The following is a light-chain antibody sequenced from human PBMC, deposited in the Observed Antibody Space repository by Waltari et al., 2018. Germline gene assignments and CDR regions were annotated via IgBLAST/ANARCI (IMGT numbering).Light chain of an antibody. Sequence: QSALTQPASVSGSPGQSITISCTGTSSDVGGHNYVSWYQQHPGKVPRLVIFDVNNRPSGGSNRFSVSKSGNTASLTISGFQAEDEADYYCLSYTSASTSYVFGTGTKVTVL. CDR3: LSYTSASTSYV. CDR2: DVN. CDR1: SSDVGGHNY. V-gene: IGLV2-14*03. J-gene: IGLJ1*01.